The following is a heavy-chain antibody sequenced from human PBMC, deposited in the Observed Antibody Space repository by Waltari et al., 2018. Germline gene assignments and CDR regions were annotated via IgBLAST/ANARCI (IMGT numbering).Heavy chain of an antibody. D-gene: IGHD3-10*01. CDR3: ARTQFYGSGNYYYWYFDL. V-gene: IGHV4-4*07. CDR2: IHTDGST. CDR1: GDSISSKY. Sequence: QVQLQESGPGLVKPSETLSLTCTVSGDSISSKYWSWTRQPAGKGLEWIGRIHTDGSTNYNPSRKSRLTMSVDSSKNQFSLQLSSVTAADTAVYYCARTQFYGSGNYYYWYFDLWGRGTLVTVSS. J-gene: IGHJ2*01.